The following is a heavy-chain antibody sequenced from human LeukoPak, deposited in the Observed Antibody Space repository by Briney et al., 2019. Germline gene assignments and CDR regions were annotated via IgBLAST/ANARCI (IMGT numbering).Heavy chain of an antibody. J-gene: IGHJ4*02. CDR2: ISYDGDNK. D-gene: IGHD3-16*02. V-gene: IGHV3-30*18. Sequence: GRPLRLSCAASGFSFSCYGMHWLRQAPGKGLEWVAVISYDGDNKYYADSVNGRFTISRDNSKNTLSLQMDSLRAEDTAVYYCAKDIRVWGSYRYPCLDYWGQGTLVTVSA. CDR1: GFSFSCYG. CDR3: AKDIRVWGSYRYPCLDY.